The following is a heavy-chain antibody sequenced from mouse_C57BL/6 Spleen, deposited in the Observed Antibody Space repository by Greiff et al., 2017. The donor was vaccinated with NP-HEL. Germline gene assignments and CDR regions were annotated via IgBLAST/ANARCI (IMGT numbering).Heavy chain of an antibody. CDR3: AKEAYHYGEGRYFDV. V-gene: IGHV1-74*01. CDR2: IHPSDSDT. D-gene: IGHD1-1*01. CDR1: GYTFTSYW. Sequence: QVQLQQPGAELVKPGASVKVSCKASGYTFTSYWMHWVKQRPGQGLEWIGRIHPSDSDTNYNQKFKGKATLTVDKSSSTAYMQLSSLTSADSAVYYCAKEAYHYGEGRYFDVWGTGTTVTVSS. J-gene: IGHJ1*03.